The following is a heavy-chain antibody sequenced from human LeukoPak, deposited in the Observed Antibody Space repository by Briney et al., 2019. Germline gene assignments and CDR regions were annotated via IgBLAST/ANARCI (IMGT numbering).Heavy chain of an antibody. CDR1: GGSFSGYY. D-gene: IGHD3-22*01. CDR3: ARHTITMIVVAMGAFDI. Sequence: PSETLSLTCAVYGGSFSGYYWSWIRQPPGKGLEWIGEINHSGSTYYNPSLKSRVTISVDTSKNQFSLKLSSVTAADAAVYYCARHTITMIVVAMGAFDIWGQGTMVTVSS. J-gene: IGHJ3*02. V-gene: IGHV4-34*01. CDR2: INHSGST.